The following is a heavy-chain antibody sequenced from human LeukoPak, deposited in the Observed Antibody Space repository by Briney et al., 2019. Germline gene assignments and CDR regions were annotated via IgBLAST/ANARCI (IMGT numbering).Heavy chain of an antibody. CDR1: GFTFSSYG. D-gene: IGHD3-22*01. V-gene: IGHV3-30*03. J-gene: IGHJ4*02. CDR3: ARVVSDDSSGYYLDY. Sequence: PGGSLRLSCAASGFTFSSYGMHWVRQAPGKGLEWVAVISYDGSNKYYADSVKGRFTISRDNSKNTLYLQMNSLRAEDTAVYYCARVVSDDSSGYYLDYWGQGTLVTVSS. CDR2: ISYDGSNK.